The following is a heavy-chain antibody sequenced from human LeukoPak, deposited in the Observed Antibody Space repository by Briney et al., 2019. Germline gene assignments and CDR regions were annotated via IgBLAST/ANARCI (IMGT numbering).Heavy chain of an antibody. CDR1: GFTFSSYW. CDR2: INSDGSST. Sequence: GGSLRLSCAASGFTFSSYWMHWVRQAPGKGLVWVSRINSDGSSTSCADSVKGRFTISRDNAKNTLYLQMNSLRAEDTAVYYCARDGGKYYYGSGSYSRFDPWGQGTLVTVSS. D-gene: IGHD3-10*01. CDR3: ARDGGKYYYGSGSYSRFDP. J-gene: IGHJ5*02. V-gene: IGHV3-74*01.